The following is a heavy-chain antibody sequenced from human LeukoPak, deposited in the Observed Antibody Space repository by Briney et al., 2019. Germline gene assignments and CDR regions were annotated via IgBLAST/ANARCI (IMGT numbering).Heavy chain of an antibody. Sequence: SETLSLTCAVYGGSFSGYYWSWIRQPPGKGLEWIGEINHSGSTNYNPSLKSRVTISVDTSKNQFSLKLSSVTAADTAVYYCAGQYCSGGRCYLLDDAFDIWGQGTMVTVSS. J-gene: IGHJ3*02. D-gene: IGHD2-15*01. CDR1: GGSFSGYY. CDR3: AGQYCSGGRCYLLDDAFDI. V-gene: IGHV4-34*01. CDR2: INHSGST.